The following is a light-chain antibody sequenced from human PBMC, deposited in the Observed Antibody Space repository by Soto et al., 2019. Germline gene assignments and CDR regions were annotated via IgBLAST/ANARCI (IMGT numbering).Light chain of an antibody. CDR2: DAS. V-gene: IGKV3-11*01. CDR1: QSVSSY. J-gene: IGKJ1*01. CDR3: QQRSNWPT. Sequence: EIVLTQSPATLSLSPGERATLSCRASQSVSSYLAWYQQKPGQAPRLLIYDASTRATGIPARFSGSGSGTDFTLTISSLEPEDFAFYYCQQRSNWPTFGQGTKVEIK.